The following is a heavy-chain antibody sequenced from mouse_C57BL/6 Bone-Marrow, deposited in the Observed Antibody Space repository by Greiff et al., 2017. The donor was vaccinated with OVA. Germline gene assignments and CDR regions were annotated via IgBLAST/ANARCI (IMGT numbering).Heavy chain of an antibody. J-gene: IGHJ1*03. D-gene: IGHD1-1*01. CDR2: ISDGGSYT. Sequence: EVHLVESGGGLVKPGGSLKLSCAASGFTFSSYAMSWVRQTPEKRLEWVATISDGGSYTYYPDNVKGRFTISRDNAKNNLYLQMSHLKSEDTAMYYCARGGYGSFFVGGTGTTVTVSS. V-gene: IGHV5-4*01. CDR3: ARGGYGSFFV. CDR1: GFTFSSYA.